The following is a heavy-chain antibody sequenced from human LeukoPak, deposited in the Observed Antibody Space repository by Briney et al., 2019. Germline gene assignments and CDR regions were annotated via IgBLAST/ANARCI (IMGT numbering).Heavy chain of an antibody. D-gene: IGHD3-22*01. J-gene: IGHJ4*02. V-gene: IGHV4-59*01. CDR3: ARDDSNYYDSSGSDY. Sequence: SETLSLTCTVSGGSISSYYWSWIRQPPGKGLEWIGYIYYSGSTNYNPSLKSRVTISVDMSKNQFSLKLTSETAADTAVYYCARDDSNYYDSSGSDYWGQGTLVTVSS. CDR1: GGSISSYY. CDR2: IYYSGST.